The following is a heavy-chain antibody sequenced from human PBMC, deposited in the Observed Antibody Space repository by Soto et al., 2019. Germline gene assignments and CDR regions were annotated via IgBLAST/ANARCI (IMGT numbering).Heavy chain of an antibody. CDR3: ARVERGTATTVVDAFHI. Sequence: QVQLQQWGAGLLKPSETLSLSCAVYGGFVTSGSYYWSWIRQPPGKGLEWIGEMRHSGGTHFNPSLISRVSLSVDTSKNQFTLKMRSVTASDTALYYCARVERGTATTVVDAFHIWGPGTKVTVSS. D-gene: IGHD1-1*01. CDR2: MRHSGGT. J-gene: IGHJ3*02. V-gene: IGHV4-34*01. CDR1: GGFVTSGSYY.